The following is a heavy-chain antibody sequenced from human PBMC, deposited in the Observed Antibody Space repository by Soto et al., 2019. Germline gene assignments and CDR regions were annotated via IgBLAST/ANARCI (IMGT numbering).Heavy chain of an antibody. Sequence: SVKVSCKASGGTFSSYAISWVRQAPGQGLEWMGGIIPIFGTANYAQKFQGRVTITADESTSTAYMELSSLRSEDTAVYYCARGLRITIFGVVIPDDAFDIWGQGTMVT. CDR2: IIPIFGTA. V-gene: IGHV1-69*13. CDR3: ARGLRITIFGVVIPDDAFDI. D-gene: IGHD3-3*01. J-gene: IGHJ3*02. CDR1: GGTFSSYA.